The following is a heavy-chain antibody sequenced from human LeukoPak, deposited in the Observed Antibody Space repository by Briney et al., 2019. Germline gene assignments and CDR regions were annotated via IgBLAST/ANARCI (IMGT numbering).Heavy chain of an antibody. V-gene: IGHV4-59*01. Sequence: SETLSLTCTVSGGPISTYYWSWIRQSPGKELEWIGYIYYTGSTSYNPSLKSRVAISVDTSKNQFSLKLSSVTAADTAVYYCATVVTRDYFDYWGQGTLVTVSS. D-gene: IGHD4-17*01. J-gene: IGHJ4*02. CDR2: IYYTGST. CDR1: GGPISTYY. CDR3: ATVVTRDYFDY.